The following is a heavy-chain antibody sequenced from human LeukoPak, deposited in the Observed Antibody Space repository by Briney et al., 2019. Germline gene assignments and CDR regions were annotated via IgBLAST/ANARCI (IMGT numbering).Heavy chain of an antibody. D-gene: IGHD3-22*01. CDR1: GYTFTSYY. V-gene: IGHV1-46*01. J-gene: IGHJ3*02. CDR2: INPSGGST. Sequence: ASVKVSCKASGYTFTSYYMHWVRQAPGQGLEWMGIINPSGGSTSYAQKFQGRVTMTRDTSTSTVYMELSSLRSEDTAVYYCAAGNSSGYYVDAFDIWGQGTMVTVSS. CDR3: AAGNSSGYYVDAFDI.